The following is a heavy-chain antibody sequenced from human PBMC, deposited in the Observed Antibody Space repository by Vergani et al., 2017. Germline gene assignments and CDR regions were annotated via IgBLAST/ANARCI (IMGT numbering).Heavy chain of an antibody. CDR1: AYSISSGYY. Sequence: QVQLQESGPGLVKPSETLSLTCAVSAYSISSGYYWGWIRQPPGKGLEWIANIYHSGSTYYNPSLKSRVTISVDPSKNQFSLKLGSVTAADTAVYYCARGRSAADPFDFWGQGTLVTVSS. J-gene: IGHJ4*02. V-gene: IGHV4-38-2*01. CDR3: ARGRSAADPFDF. D-gene: IGHD6-13*01. CDR2: IYHSGST.